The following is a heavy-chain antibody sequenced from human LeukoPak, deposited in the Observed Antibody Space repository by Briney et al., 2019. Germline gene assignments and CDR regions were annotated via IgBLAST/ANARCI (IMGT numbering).Heavy chain of an antibody. J-gene: IGHJ5*02. Sequence: KASETLSLTCTVSGGSISSYYWSWIRQPPGKGLEWIGYIYYSGSTNYNPSLKSRVTISVDTSKNQFSLKLSSVTAADTAVYYCARGWVAGTAWFDPWGQGTLVTVSS. CDR3: ARGWVAGTAWFDP. CDR1: GGSISSYY. V-gene: IGHV4-59*01. D-gene: IGHD6-19*01. CDR2: IYYSGST.